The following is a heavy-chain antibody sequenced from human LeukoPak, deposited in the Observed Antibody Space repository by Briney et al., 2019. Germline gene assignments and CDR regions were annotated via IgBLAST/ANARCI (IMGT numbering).Heavy chain of an antibody. V-gene: IGHV3-48*01. CDR1: GFTFSSYS. D-gene: IGHD6-13*01. J-gene: IGHJ3*02. CDR2: ISSSSSTI. Sequence: PGGSLRLSCAASGFTFSSYSMNWVRQVPGKGLEWVSYISSSSSTIYYADSVKGRFTISRDNAKNSLYLQMNSLRAEDTAVYYCARDHPDSSSWYDAFDIWGQGTMVTVSS. CDR3: ARDHPDSSSWYDAFDI.